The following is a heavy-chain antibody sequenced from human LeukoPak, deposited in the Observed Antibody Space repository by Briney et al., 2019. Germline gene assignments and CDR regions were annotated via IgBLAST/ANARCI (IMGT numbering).Heavy chain of an antibody. CDR1: GFTFTDYS. Sequence: GGSLRLSCATSGFTFTDYSMNWVRQAPGKGLEWVSSISTVSTYTFYGDSVKGRFTISRDNRKNILYLQMSSLSAEDTAVYYCTRDGNGYYYYNYMDVWGNGTTVTVSS. CDR3: TRDGNGYYYYNYMDV. D-gene: IGHD1-14*01. CDR2: ISTVSTYT. V-gene: IGHV3-21*06. J-gene: IGHJ6*03.